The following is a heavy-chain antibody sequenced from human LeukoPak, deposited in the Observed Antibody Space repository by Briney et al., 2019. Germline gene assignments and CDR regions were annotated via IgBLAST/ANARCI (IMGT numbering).Heavy chain of an antibody. CDR3: ARERLRGGFDP. Sequence: GSLRLSCAASGFTFSSYWMHWVRQAPGKGLVWVSRINSDGSSTSYADSVKGRFTISRDNAKNTLYLQMNSLRAEDTAVYYCARERLRGGFDPWGQGTLVTVSS. CDR2: INSDGSST. CDR1: GFTFSSYW. D-gene: IGHD2-21*01. J-gene: IGHJ5*02. V-gene: IGHV3-74*01.